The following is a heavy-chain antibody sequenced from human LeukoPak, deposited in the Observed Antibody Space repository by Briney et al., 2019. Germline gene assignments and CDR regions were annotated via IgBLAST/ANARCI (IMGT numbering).Heavy chain of an antibody. V-gene: IGHV3-53*01. D-gene: IGHD6-13*01. J-gene: IGHJ4*02. CDR1: GITVRSNY. CDR3: ARCDSSRWNGIDY. Sequence: PGGTLRLSCAAAGITVRSNYMGWVRQATGKGLEWVSVIHSGGNTYYADSVKGRFTISRDNSRNTMDLQMNSLRAEDTAVYYCARCDSSRWNGIDYWGQGTLVTVSS. CDR2: IHSGGNT.